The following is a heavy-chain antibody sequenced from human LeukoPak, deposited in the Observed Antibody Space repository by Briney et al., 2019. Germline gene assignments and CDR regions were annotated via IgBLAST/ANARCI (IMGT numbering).Heavy chain of an antibody. D-gene: IGHD6-13*01. CDR1: GFTFSIYW. V-gene: IGHV3-7*01. J-gene: IGHJ5*02. CDR3: ARDGGIAAA. Sequence: PGGSLRLSCAASGFTFSIYWMSWVRQAPGKGLEWVANIKQDGSEKYYVDSVKGRFTISRDNAKNSLYLQMNSLRAEDTAVYYCARDGGIAAAWGQGTLVTVSS. CDR2: IKQDGSEK.